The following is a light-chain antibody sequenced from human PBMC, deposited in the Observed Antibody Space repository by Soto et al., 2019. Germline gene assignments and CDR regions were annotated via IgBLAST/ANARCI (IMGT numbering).Light chain of an antibody. CDR3: QEYGSAPRT. Sequence: EIVLTQSPGTLSLSPGERATLSCRASQSVSSSYLAWYQQKPGQAPRLLIYGASSRATGIPDRFSGSGSGTDFTLTISRLELEDYAFDDCQEYGSAPRTCGQGTEV. J-gene: IGKJ1*01. V-gene: IGKV3-20*01. CDR1: QSVSSSY. CDR2: GAS.